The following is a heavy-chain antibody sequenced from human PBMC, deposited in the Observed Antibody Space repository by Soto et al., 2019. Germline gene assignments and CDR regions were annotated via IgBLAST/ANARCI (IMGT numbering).Heavy chain of an antibody. CDR3: ARWSYLDY. CDR2: ISGSDGKT. J-gene: IGHJ4*02. D-gene: IGHD3-3*01. Sequence: LRLSCAASGFSFGSYALSWVRQAPGKGLEWVSTISGSDGKTFYADSVKGRFSISRDTSQSTLYLQMNSLRADDTAIYYCARWSYLDYWGQGSRLAV. V-gene: IGHV3-23*01. CDR1: GFSFGSYA.